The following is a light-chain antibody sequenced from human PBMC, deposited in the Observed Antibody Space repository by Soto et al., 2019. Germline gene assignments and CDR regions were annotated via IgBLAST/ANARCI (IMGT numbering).Light chain of an antibody. V-gene: IGKV1-39*01. J-gene: IGKJ4*01. CDR2: AAS. Sequence: DIQMTQSPSPLSSSVGDRVTITCRASQSISQYLNWYQQKPGKVPKLLIYAASKLQSGVPPRFSGSGSVKDFTLTITGLQREDFATYFCKQSHTPPLTCVGGTNVDIK. CDR3: KQSHTPPLT. CDR1: QSISQY.